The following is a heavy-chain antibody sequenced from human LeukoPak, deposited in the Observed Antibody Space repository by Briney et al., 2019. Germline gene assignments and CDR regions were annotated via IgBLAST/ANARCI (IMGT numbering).Heavy chain of an antibody. CDR1: GVSISSYY. V-gene: IGHV4-59*01. CDR3: ASAWYFGPSYYFDY. D-gene: IGHD6-13*01. CDR2: IYYSGST. Sequence: SETLSLTCTVSGVSISSYYWSWIRQPPGKGLEWIGYIYYSGSTNYNPSLKSRVTISVDTSKNQFSLKLSSVTAADTAVYYCASAWYFGPSYYFDYWGQGTLVTVSS. J-gene: IGHJ4*02.